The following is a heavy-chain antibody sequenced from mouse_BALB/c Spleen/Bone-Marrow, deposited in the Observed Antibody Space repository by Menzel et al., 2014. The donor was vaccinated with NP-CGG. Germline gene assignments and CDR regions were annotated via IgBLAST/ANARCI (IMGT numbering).Heavy chain of an antibody. D-gene: IGHD2-10*02. V-gene: IGHV1-61*01. J-gene: IGHJ2*01. Sequence: QVQLQQSGAGLVRPGASVKLSCKASGYTFTGYWMNWVKQRPGQGLEWIGMIDPSDSETHYNEMFKDEATLTVDKSSSTVYMQFSGLTSEDSAVYYCVRKYGKGGDYWGQGTTLTVSS. CDR1: GYTFTGYW. CDR3: VRKYGKGGDY. CDR2: IDPSDSET.